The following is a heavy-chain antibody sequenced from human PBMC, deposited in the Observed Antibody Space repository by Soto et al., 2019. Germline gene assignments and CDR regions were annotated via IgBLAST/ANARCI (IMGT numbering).Heavy chain of an antibody. CDR3: ARARQVLGATSRFDP. D-gene: IGHD1-26*01. J-gene: IGHJ5*02. CDR2: IWYDGSNK. Sequence: QVPLVESGGGVVQPGRSLRLSCAASGFTFSSYGMHWVRQAPGKGLEWVAVIWYDGSNKYYADSVKGRFTISRDNSKNTLYLQMNSLRAEDTAVYYCARARQVLGATSRFDPWGQGTLVTVSS. CDR1: GFTFSSYG. V-gene: IGHV3-33*01.